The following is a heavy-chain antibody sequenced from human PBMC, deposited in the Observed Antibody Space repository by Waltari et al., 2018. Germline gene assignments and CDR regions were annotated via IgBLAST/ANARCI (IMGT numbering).Heavy chain of an antibody. J-gene: IGHJ4*02. Sequence: QVQLQESGPGLVKPSETLSLTCAVSGYSISSGYYWGWIRQPPGKGLEWIGSIYYSGATPDHQCLKRRIAMAIGKAKDQVSPKPEAADAADTAVNYWGGGPYPAPYSGRYYGFDYWGQGTLVSVSS. D-gene: IGHD1-26*01. CDR1: GYSISSGYY. V-gene: IGHV4-38-2*01. CDR3: GGGPYPAPYSGRYYGFDY. CDR2: IYYSGAT.